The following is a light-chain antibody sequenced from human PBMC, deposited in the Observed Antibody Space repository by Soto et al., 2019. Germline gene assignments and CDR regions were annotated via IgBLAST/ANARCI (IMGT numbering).Light chain of an antibody. Sequence: QSALTQPASVSGSPGQSITISCTGTRSDVGSYNYVSWYQQYPGKAPKLMIYDVSNRPSGVSYRFSGSKSGNTASLTISGLQAEDEADYYCSSYTDSSTHVVFGGGTKLTVL. CDR1: RSDVGSYNY. CDR2: DVS. CDR3: SSYTDSSTHVV. V-gene: IGLV2-14*01. J-gene: IGLJ2*01.